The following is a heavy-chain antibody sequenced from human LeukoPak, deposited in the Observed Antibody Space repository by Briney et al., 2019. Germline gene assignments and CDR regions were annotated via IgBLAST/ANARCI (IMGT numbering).Heavy chain of an antibody. V-gene: IGHV3-48*03. CDR1: GFTFSSYE. D-gene: IGHD3-22*01. CDR3: AKQWRRYDSSGYLDY. J-gene: IGHJ4*02. CDR2: INSIGNTI. Sequence: QPGGSLRLSCAVSGFTFSSYEMNWVRQAPGQGLEWVSYINSIGNTIYYADSVKGRFTISRDNAKNSLYLQMNSLRAEDTAVYYYAKQWRRYDSSGYLDYWGQGTLVTVSS.